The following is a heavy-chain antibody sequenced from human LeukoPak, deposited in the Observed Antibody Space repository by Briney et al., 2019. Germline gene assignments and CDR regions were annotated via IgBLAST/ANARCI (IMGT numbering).Heavy chain of an antibody. CDR2: INHSGIT. V-gene: IGHV4-34*01. CDR3: ARRGLFSRPHSS. J-gene: IGHJ4*02. Sequence: SETLSLTCAVYGESFSDVFWTWIRQPPGKGLEWIAEINHSGITNYNPSLKSRVTISVDTSKSQFSLRLSSVTAADTAVYYCARRGLFSRPHSSWGQGVPVTVSS. CDR1: GESFSDVF. D-gene: IGHD6-6*01.